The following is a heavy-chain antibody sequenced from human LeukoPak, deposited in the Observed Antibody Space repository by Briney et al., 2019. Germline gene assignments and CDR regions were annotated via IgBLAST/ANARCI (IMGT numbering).Heavy chain of an antibody. CDR3: ARGHTHINCPRTTVTTKGPFGS. J-gene: IGHJ4*02. V-gene: IGHV4-34*01. CDR1: GGSFSGYY. D-gene: IGHD4-17*01. CDR2: INHSGST. Sequence: SETLSLTCAVYGGSFSGYYWSWIRQPPGKGLEWIGEINHSGSTNYNPSLKSRVTISVDTSKNQFSLKLSSVTAADTAVYYCARGHTHINCPRTTVTTKGPFGSWGQGTLVTVSS.